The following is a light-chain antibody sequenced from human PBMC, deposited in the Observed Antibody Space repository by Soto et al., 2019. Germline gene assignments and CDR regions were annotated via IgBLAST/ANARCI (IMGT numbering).Light chain of an antibody. J-gene: IGKJ5*01. CDR3: RQYYNWPRA. V-gene: IGKV3-15*01. Sequence: EVVMALSPAPLSVSPGERATLSCRARQTVLTNLAWYQQKPGQAPRLLFYGASTGATGLPARFSGSGSGTEFTLTINRLEAEDFAVYYCRQYYNWPRAFGQGTRLEIK. CDR1: QTVLTN. CDR2: GAS.